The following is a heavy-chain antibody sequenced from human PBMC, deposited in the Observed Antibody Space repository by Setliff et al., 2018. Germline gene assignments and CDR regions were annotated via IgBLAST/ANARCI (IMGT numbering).Heavy chain of an antibody. CDR1: GGSISSSNW. V-gene: IGHV4-4*02. CDR2: IYHSGST. J-gene: IGHJ6*03. CDR3: ARVAPDYDFWSGYWGSVIYYYMDV. Sequence: SSETLSLTCAVSGGSISSSNWWSWVRQPPGKGLEWIGEIYHSGSTNYNPSLKSRVTISVDKSKNQFSLKLSSVTAADTAVYYCARVAPDYDFWSGYWGSVIYYYMDVWGKGTTVTVSS. D-gene: IGHD3-3*01.